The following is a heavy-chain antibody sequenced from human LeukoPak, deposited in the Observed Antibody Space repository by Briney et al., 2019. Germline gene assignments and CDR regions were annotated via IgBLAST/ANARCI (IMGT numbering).Heavy chain of an antibody. J-gene: IGHJ4*02. Sequence: PGGSLGLSCAASGFTFSSHWMSWVRQAPGKGLEWVANIKQDGSEKYYVDSVKGRFTISRDNAKNSLYLQMNSLRAEDTAVYYCAREWYWGQGTLVTVSS. V-gene: IGHV3-7*01. CDR3: AREWY. CDR2: IKQDGSEK. CDR1: GFTFSSHW.